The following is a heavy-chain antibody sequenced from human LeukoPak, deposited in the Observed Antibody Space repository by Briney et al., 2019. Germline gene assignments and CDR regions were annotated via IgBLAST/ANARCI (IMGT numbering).Heavy chain of an antibody. CDR1: GFTFSSYW. J-gene: IGHJ1*01. D-gene: IGHD6-19*01. Sequence: GGSLRLSCAASGFTFSSYWMSWIRQAPGKGLEWVSSIDYDGGSGHYADSVKGRFTISRDNSNNTLFLHLNSLRGEDTAVYYCTRNSGWYGLSWGQGTLVTVSS. CDR3: TRNSGWYGLS. CDR2: IDYDGGSG. V-gene: IGHV3-23*01.